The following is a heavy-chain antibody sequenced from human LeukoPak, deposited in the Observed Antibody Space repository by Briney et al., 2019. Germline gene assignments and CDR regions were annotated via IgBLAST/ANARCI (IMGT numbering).Heavy chain of an antibody. V-gene: IGHV3-21*01. CDR2: ISSSSSYI. CDR1: GFTFSSYS. Sequence: GGSLRLSCAASGFTFSSYSMNWVRQAPEKGLEWVSSISSSSSYIYYADSVKGRFTISRDNAKKSLYLQMNSLRAEDTAVYYCARLGYSYGASLVDYWGQGTLVTVSS. J-gene: IGHJ4*02. CDR3: ARLGYSYGASLVDY. D-gene: IGHD5-18*01.